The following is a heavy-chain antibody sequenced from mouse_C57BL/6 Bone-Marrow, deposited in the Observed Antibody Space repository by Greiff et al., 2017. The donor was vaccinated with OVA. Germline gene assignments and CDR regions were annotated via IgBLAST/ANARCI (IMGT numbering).Heavy chain of an antibody. CDR1: GYTFTSYW. J-gene: IGHJ1*03. D-gene: IGHD2-3*01. Sequence: QVQLQQSGAELVKPGASVKLSCKASGYTFTSYWMHWVKQRPGQGLEWIGMIHPNSGSTNYNEKFKSKATLTVDKSSSTAYMQPSSLTSEDSAVYYCAIYDGYPLGYFDVWGTGTTVTVSS. CDR2: IHPNSGST. V-gene: IGHV1-64*01. CDR3: AIYDGYPLGYFDV.